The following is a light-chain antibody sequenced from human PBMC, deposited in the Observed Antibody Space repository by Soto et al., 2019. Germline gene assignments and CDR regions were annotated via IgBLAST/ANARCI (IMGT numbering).Light chain of an antibody. Sequence: DIQLTQSPSTLSASVGDRVIITCRASQTIGTWLAWYQERPGKATKLLIYKASTLERGVPSRFSGSGCGTEFTLSISNLQPEDFATYYCHLYNTYSPTLGQGTKLDI. CDR2: KAS. V-gene: IGKV1-5*03. J-gene: IGKJ2*01. CDR3: HLYNTYSPT. CDR1: QTIGTW.